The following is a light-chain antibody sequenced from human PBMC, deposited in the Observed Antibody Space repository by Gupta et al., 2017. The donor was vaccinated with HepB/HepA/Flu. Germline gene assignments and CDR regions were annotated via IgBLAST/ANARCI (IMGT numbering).Light chain of an antibody. Sequence: QSVLTQPSSASGTPGQRFTISCSGSSSNIGSNYVYWYQQFPGPAPKLLIYRNNQRPSGVPDRFSGSKSGTSASLAISGLRSDDEADYYCATWDDSLSGYVFGNGTNVTVL. CDR2: RNN. CDR3: ATWDDSLSGYV. CDR1: SSNIGSNY. V-gene: IGLV1-47*01. J-gene: IGLJ1*01.